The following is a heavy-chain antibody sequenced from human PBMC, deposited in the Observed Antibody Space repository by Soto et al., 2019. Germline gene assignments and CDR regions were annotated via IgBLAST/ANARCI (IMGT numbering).Heavy chain of an antibody. CDR1: GFSFSSYS. D-gene: IGHD1-26*01. V-gene: IGHV3-48*01. CDR2: ISGSSTII. J-gene: IGHJ4*02. Sequence: GGSLRLSCAASGFSFSSYSMTWVRPAPAKGLEWVSYISGSSTIIYYAESVKGRFTISRDNSKNSLYLQMNSLRAEDTAVYYCARVVPGKGPSGEFGYWGQGTLVTVSS. CDR3: ARVVPGKGPSGEFGY.